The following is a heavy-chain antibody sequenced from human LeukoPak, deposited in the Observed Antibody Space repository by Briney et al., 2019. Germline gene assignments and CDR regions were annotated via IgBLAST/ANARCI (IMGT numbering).Heavy chain of an antibody. CDR1: GGSISNSNW. J-gene: IGHJ3*02. CDR3: AVLYYDILTGPGGAFDI. CDR2: IYHSGST. D-gene: IGHD3-9*01. Sequence: PSETLSLTCAVSGGSISNSNWWSWVRQPPGKGLEWIGEIYHSGSTNYNPSLKSRVTISVDKSKNQFSLKLSSVTAADTAVYYCAVLYYDILTGPGGAFDIWGQGTMVTVSS. V-gene: IGHV4-4*02.